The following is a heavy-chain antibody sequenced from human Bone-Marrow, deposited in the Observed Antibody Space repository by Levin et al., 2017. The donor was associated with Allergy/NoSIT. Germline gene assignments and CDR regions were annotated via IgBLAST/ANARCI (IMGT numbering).Heavy chain of an antibody. CDR3: ARNVPVTDLGY. Sequence: LAGGSLRLSCAASGFTVNNNYMTWVRQAPGKGLEWVSLIYSVGSTYYADSVKGRFTISRDSSKNTVYLQMNNLRAEDTAVYYCARNVPVTDLGYWGQGTLVTVSS. CDR1: GFTVNNNY. J-gene: IGHJ4*02. D-gene: IGHD3-10*02. V-gene: IGHV3-53*01. CDR2: IYSVGST.